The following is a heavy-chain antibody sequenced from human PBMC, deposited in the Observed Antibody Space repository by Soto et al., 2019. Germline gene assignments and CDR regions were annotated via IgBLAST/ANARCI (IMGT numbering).Heavy chain of an antibody. CDR3: GSCSGSYGSFGD. D-gene: IGHD1-26*01. Sequence: PSETLSLTCAVSGYSISSDYYWGWIRQPPGKGLEGSGRIYHSGSTYYNPSLKSRVTISVDTSKNQFSLKVSSVTAADTAVYYCGSCSGSYGSFGDWGQGTLVRVSS. CDR1: GYSISSDYY. CDR2: IYHSGST. V-gene: IGHV4-38-2*01. J-gene: IGHJ4*02.